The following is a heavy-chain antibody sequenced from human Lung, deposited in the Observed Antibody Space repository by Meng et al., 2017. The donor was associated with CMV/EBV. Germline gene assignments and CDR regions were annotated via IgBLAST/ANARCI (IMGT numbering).Heavy chain of an antibody. CDR3: ARDRVGRRFFEWLGLGY. J-gene: IGHJ4*02. Sequence: ASVKVSXKASGYTFTSYGISWVRQAPGQGLEWMGWISANNGNTNYAQKFQGRVTMTTDTSTSTAYMELRSLRSNDTAVYYCARDRVGRRFFEWLGLGYWGQGTXVTVSS. CDR2: ISANNGNT. V-gene: IGHV1-18*01. D-gene: IGHD3-3*01. CDR1: GYTFTSYG.